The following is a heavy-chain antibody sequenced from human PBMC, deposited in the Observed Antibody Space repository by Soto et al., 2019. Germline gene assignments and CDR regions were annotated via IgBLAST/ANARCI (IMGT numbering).Heavy chain of an antibody. D-gene: IGHD1-26*01. CDR2: IVVGSGNT. CDR1: GFTFTSSA. V-gene: IGHV1-58*01. CDR3: AAAASGSYSIDY. J-gene: IGHJ4*02. Sequence: ASVKVSCKASGFTFTSSAVQWVRQARGQRLEWIGWIVVGSGNTNYAQKFQERVTITRDMSTSTAYMELSSLRSEDTAVYYCAAAASGSYSIDYWGQGTLVTVSS.